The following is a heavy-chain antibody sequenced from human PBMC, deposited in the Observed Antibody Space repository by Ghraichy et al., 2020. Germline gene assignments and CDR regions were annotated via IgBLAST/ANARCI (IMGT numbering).Heavy chain of an antibody. J-gene: IGHJ4*02. CDR3: ARDADIGVVNYLAY. Sequence: GGSLRLSCVASGFTFSNYVLHWVRQAPGKGLEWVAYIAYDGSRKYHADSVKGRFTISRDNSKRTLYLQMNSLRVEDTAVYYCARDADIGVVNYLAYWGQGTLVTVSS. CDR1: GFTFSNYV. D-gene: IGHD3-3*01. CDR2: IAYDGSRK. V-gene: IGHV3-30*04.